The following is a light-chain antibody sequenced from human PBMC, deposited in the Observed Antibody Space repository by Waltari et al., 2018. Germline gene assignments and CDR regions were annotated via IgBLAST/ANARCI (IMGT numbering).Light chain of an antibody. J-gene: IGLJ2*01. CDR3: QVWDPSTDHVL. V-gene: IGLV3-21*02. Sequence: SYVLTQPPSVSVAPGQTASIACGGDNIGSESVQWYQQKPGQAPVMVLFDGSDRPLGIPDRIAGSKSGNTATLTISGIEAGGEAAYYCQVWDPSTDHVLFGGGTKLTVL. CDR2: DGS. CDR1: NIGSES.